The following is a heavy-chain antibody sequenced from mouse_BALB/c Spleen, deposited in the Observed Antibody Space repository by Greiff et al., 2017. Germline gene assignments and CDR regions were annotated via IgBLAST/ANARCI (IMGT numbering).Heavy chain of an antibody. CDR2: INPYYGST. V-gene: IGHV1-39*01. CDR3: AREGYGNYGGAMDY. D-gene: IGHD2-1*01. Sequence: VQLQQTGPELVKPGASVKISCKASGYSFTDYIMLWVKQSHGKSLEWIGNINPYYGSTSYNLKFKGKATLTVDKSSSTAYMQLNSLTSEDSAVYYCAREGYGNYGGAMDYWGQGTSVTVSS. CDR1: GYSFTDYI. J-gene: IGHJ4*01.